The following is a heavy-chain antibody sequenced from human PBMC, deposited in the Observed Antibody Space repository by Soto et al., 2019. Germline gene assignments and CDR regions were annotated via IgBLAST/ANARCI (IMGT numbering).Heavy chain of an antibody. CDR2: IYPGDSDT. D-gene: IGHD3-3*01. V-gene: IGHV5-51*01. CDR3: ARLSDYDFWSGYYAGSDYMDV. J-gene: IGHJ6*03. CDR1: GYSFTSYW. Sequence: GESLKISCKGSGYSFTSYWIGWVRQMPGKGLEWMGIIYPGDSDTRYSPSFQGQVTISADKSISTAYLQWSSLKASDTAMYYCARLSDYDFWSGYYAGSDYMDVWGKGTTVTVSS.